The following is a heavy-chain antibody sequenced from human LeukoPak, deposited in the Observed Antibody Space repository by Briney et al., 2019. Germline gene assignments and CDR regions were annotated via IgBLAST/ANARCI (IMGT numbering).Heavy chain of an antibody. V-gene: IGHV3-21*01. J-gene: IGHJ3*02. CDR2: ISSSSSYI. Sequence: GGSLRLSCAASGFTFSSYWMHWVRQAPGKGLEWVSSISSSSSYIYYADSVKGRFTISRDNAKNSLYLQMNSLRAEDTAVYYCASPLYYDFWSGYYNAFDIWGQGTMVTVSS. CDR3: ASPLYYDFWSGYYNAFDI. D-gene: IGHD3-3*01. CDR1: GFTFSSYW.